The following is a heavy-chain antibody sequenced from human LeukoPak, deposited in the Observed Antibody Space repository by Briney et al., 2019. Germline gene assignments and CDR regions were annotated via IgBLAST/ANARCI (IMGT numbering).Heavy chain of an antibody. CDR2: IYYSGST. CDR3: ARLSGYDWERFYDY. J-gene: IGHJ4*02. V-gene: IGHV4-59*01. D-gene: IGHD5-12*01. CDR1: GGSISSYY. Sequence: SETLSLTCTVSGGSISSYYWSWIRQPPGKGLEWIGYIYYSGSTNYNPSLKSRVTISVDTSKNQFSLRLSSVTAADTAVYYCARLSGYDWERFYDYWGQGTLVTVSS.